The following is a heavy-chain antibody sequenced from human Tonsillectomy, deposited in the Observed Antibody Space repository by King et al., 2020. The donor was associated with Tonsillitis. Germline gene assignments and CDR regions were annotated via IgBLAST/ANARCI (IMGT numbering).Heavy chain of an antibody. CDR2: ISGSGGST. J-gene: IGHJ3*02. CDR1: GFTFSSYA. V-gene: IGHV3-23*04. D-gene: IGHD3-22*01. Sequence: EVQLVESGGGLVQPGGSLRLSCAASGFTFSSYAMSWVRQAPGKGLEWFSAISGSGGSTYYADSVKGRFTISRDNSKNTLYLQMNSLRAEDTAVYYCAKDPYYYDSSGYYYNAFDIWGQGTMVTVSS. CDR3: AKDPYYYDSSGYYYNAFDI.